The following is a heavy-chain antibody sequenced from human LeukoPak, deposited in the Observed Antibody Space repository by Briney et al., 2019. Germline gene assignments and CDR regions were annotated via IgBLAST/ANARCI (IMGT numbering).Heavy chain of an antibody. J-gene: IGHJ6*02. CDR3: ARLGVKRSGQSYYYYGMDV. CDR1: GGSISSYY. D-gene: IGHD1-26*01. V-gene: IGHV4-59*12. Sequence: SETLSLTCTVSGGSISSYYWSWIRQPPGKGLEWIGYIYYSGSTNYNPSLKSRVTISVDTSKNQFSLKLSSVTAADTAVYYCARLGVKRSGQSYYYYGMDVWGQGTTVTVSS. CDR2: IYYSGST.